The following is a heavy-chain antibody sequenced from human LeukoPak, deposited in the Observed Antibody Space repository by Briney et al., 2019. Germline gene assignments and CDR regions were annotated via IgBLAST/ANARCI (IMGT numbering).Heavy chain of an antibody. CDR2: ISSRSSYT. CDR1: GFTFSTYS. V-gene: IGHV3-21*01. CDR3: ARDPYSGTYGNTYYYYMDV. D-gene: IGHD1-26*01. Sequence: GGSLRLSCAASGFTFSTYSMNWVRQAPGNGLEWVSSISSRSSYTYYADSVKGRFTISRDNARNSLYLQMNSLRVEDTAVYYCARDPYSGTYGNTYYYYMDVWGKGTTVTISS. J-gene: IGHJ6*03.